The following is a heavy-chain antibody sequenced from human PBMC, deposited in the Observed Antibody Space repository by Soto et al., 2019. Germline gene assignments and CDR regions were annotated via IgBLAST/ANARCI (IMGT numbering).Heavy chain of an antibody. CDR1: GGSINNSTSF. J-gene: IGHJ5*02. CDR3: ANYFMSRPWFDT. CDR2: INYRWPA. D-gene: IGHD3-10*01. V-gene: IGHV4-39*02. Sequence: PSETLSLPCSVSGGSINNSTSFWGWLRQSPGKGLEWIATINYRWPAEYNPSLKSPVTISVDTCRTVFSLRLNYVTAPDTAVYYCANYFMSRPWFDTWGQGTLVTVSS.